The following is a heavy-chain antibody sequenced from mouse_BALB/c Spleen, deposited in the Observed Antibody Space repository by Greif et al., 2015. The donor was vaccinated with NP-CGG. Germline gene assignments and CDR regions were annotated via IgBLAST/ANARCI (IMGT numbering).Heavy chain of an antibody. CDR1: GFTFTDYY. J-gene: IGHJ2*01. CDR3: ARVQYGNYGGYYFDY. V-gene: IGHV7-3*02. CDR2: IRNKANGYTT. Sequence: EVHLVESGGGLVQPGGSLRLSCATSGFTFTDYYMSWVRQPPGKALEWLGFIRNKANGYTTEYSASVKGRFTISRDNSQSILYLQMNTLRAEDSATYYCARVQYGNYGGYYFDYWGQGTTLTVSS. D-gene: IGHD2-10*02.